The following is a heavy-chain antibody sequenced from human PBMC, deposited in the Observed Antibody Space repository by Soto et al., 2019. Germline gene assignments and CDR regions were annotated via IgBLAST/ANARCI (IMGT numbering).Heavy chain of an antibody. Sequence: GGSLRLSCAASGFTFSSYAMHWVRQAPGKGLEWVAVISYDGSNKYYADSVKGRFTISRDNSKNTLYLQMNSLRAEDTAVYYCARDSSYYDSSGYSSFDYWGQGTLVTVSS. CDR3: ARDSSYYDSSGYSSFDY. CDR1: GFTFSSYA. V-gene: IGHV3-30*04. J-gene: IGHJ4*02. D-gene: IGHD3-22*01. CDR2: ISYDGSNK.